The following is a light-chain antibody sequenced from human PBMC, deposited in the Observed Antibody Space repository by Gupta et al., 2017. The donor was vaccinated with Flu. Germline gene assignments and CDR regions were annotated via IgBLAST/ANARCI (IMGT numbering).Light chain of an antibody. V-gene: IGKV3-11*01. Sequence: EIVLTQSPATLSLSPGERATLSCRASQSVSSNLAWYQQKPGQAPRLLIYDASNRATGIPARFSGSTSGTDFTLTISSLEPEDFAVYYCQQRSNCPLTFGGGTNVEIK. J-gene: IGKJ4*01. CDR3: QQRSNCPLT. CDR2: DAS. CDR1: QSVSSN.